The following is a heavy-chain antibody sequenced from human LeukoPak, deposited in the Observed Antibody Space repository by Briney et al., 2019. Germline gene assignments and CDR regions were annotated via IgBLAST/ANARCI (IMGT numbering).Heavy chain of an antibody. CDR1: GFTFSIYT. CDR3: AKRVGSSPSWFDP. J-gene: IGHJ5*02. Sequence: GGSPRLSCAASGFTFSIYTMTWVRQAPGKGLEWVSIITGSGDSTYYADSVKGRFTISRDNSRNTLYLQMNSLRAEDTAIYYCAKRVGSSPSWFDPWGQGTLVTVSS. CDR2: ITGSGDST. D-gene: IGHD6-13*01. V-gene: IGHV3-23*01.